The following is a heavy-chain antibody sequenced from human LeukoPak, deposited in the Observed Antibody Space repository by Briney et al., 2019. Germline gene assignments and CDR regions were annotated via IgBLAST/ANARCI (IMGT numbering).Heavy chain of an antibody. Sequence: GGSLRLSCAASGFTFSSYAMHWVRQAPGKGLEWVAVISYDGSNKYYADSVKGRFTISRDNSKNTLYLQMNSLRAEDTAVYYCARDLVAGLYYFDYWGQGTLVTVSS. CDR2: ISYDGSNK. CDR3: ARDLVAGLYYFDY. V-gene: IGHV3-30*04. CDR1: GFTFSSYA. J-gene: IGHJ4*02. D-gene: IGHD6-19*01.